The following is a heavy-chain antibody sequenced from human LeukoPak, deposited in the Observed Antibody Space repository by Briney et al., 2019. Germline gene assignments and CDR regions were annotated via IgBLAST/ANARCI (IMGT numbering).Heavy chain of an antibody. CDR1: GFTFSCDG. D-gene: IGHD3-22*01. CDR2: IWYDGSNK. Sequence: PGGSLRLSCAASGFTFSCDGMHWVRQAPGKGLEWVAVIWYDGSNKYYADSVKGRFTISRDNSKNTLYLQMNSLRTEDTAVYYCARGLYDRSGYYVTPDYWGQGTLVTVSS. CDR3: ARGLYDRSGYYVTPDY. J-gene: IGHJ4*02. V-gene: IGHV3-33*01.